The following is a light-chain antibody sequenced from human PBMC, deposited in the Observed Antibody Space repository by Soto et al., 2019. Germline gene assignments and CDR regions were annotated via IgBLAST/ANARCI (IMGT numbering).Light chain of an antibody. Sequence: LTQPASVSGSPGQSITISCTGTSSDVGGYNYVSWYQHHPGKAPKLILFGVSDRPSGVSLRFSGSKSGNTASLTISGLQAEDAAEYYCCSYTSFSTVVFGGGTKLTVL. CDR2: GVS. CDR1: SSDVGGYNY. CDR3: CSYTSFSTVV. V-gene: IGLV2-14*01. J-gene: IGLJ2*01.